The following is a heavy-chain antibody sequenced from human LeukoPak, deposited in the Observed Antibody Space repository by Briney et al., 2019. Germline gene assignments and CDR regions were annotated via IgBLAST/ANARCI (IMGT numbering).Heavy chain of an antibody. CDR3: ASSSNYDILTAAN. V-gene: IGHV3-20*04. CDR1: GFNFGDYG. Sequence: PGGSLRLSCAVSGFNFGDYGMIWVRQAPGKGLEWVSGINWNGARTGYADSVKGRFTISRDNAKGSLHLQMNSLRAEDTALYYCASSSNYDILTAANWGQGTLVTVSS. J-gene: IGHJ4*02. CDR2: INWNGART. D-gene: IGHD3-9*01.